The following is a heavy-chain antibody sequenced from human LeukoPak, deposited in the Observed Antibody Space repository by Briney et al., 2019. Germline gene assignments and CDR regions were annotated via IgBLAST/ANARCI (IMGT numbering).Heavy chain of an antibody. J-gene: IGHJ4*02. D-gene: IGHD5-18*01. CDR1: GFTFSGSA. Sequence: GGSLKLSCAASGFTFSGSAMHWVRQASGKGLEWVGRIRSKPNSYATAYAASVKGRFTISRDDSKNTAYLQMNSLKTEDTAVYYCANARGYSYGSRVRDYWGQGTLVTVSS. V-gene: IGHV3-73*01. CDR2: IRSKPNSYAT. CDR3: ANARGYSYGSRVRDY.